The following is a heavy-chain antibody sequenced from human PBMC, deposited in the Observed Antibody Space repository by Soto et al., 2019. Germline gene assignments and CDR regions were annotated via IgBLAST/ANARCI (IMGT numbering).Heavy chain of an antibody. J-gene: IGHJ6*02. CDR2: ISAYNGNT. CDR1: GYTFTSYG. Sequence: ASVKVSCKASGYTFTSYGISWVRQAPGQGLEWMGWISAYNGNTNYAQKLQGRVTMTTDTSTSTAYMELRSLRSDDTAVYYCAREGSSSWYQEYYYYGMDVWGQGTTVTVS. D-gene: IGHD6-13*01. CDR3: AREGSSSWYQEYYYYGMDV. V-gene: IGHV1-18*01.